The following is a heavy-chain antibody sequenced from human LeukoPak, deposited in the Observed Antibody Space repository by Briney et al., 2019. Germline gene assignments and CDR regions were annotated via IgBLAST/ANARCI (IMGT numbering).Heavy chain of an antibody. CDR2: ISYDGSNK. J-gene: IGHJ4*02. CDR3: ASGAEFGELYY. V-gene: IGHV3-30*03. CDR1: GFTFSSYG. Sequence: GGSLRLSCAASGFTFSSYGMHWVRQAPGKGLEWVAVISYDGSNKYYADSVKGRFTISRDNSKNTLYLQMGSLRAEDMAVYYCASGAEFGELYYWGQGTLVTVSS. D-gene: IGHD3-10*01.